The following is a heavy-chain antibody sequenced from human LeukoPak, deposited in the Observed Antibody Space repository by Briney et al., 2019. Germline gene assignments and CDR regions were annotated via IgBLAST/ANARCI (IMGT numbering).Heavy chain of an antibody. J-gene: IGHJ3*02. Sequence: ASVKVSCKASGYTFTSYDINWVRQATGQGLEWMGWISTYNGNTNYAQNFQGRLTMTTDTSTSTAYMELRSLRSGDTAMYYCARRPITRSDAFDIWGQGTMVTVFS. CDR1: GYTFTSYD. V-gene: IGHV1-18*01. CDR2: ISTYNGNT. CDR3: ARRPITRSDAFDI.